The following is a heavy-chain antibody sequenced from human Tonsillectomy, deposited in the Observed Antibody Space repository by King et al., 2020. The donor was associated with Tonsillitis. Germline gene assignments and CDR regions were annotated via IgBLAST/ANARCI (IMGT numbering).Heavy chain of an antibody. CDR2: IIPIFGTA. CDR3: ARGYYSSGYYYENDAFDI. Sequence: QLVQSGAEVKKPGSSVKVSCKASGGTFSSYAISWVRQAPGQGLEWMGGIIPIFGTANYAQKFQGRVTITADESTSTAYMELSSLRSEDTAVYYCARGYYSSGYYYENDAFDIWGQGTMVTVSS. J-gene: IGHJ3*02. V-gene: IGHV1-69*12. D-gene: IGHD3-22*01. CDR1: GGTFSSYA.